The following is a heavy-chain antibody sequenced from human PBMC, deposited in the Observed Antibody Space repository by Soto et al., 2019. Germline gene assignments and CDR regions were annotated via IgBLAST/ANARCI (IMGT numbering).Heavy chain of an antibody. CDR2: INPNSGGT. CDR1: GYTFTGCY. V-gene: IGHV1-2*04. J-gene: IGHJ6*02. D-gene: IGHD2-8*01. CDR3: ARSLYCTNGVCYTWSYYGMDV. Sequence: ASVKVSCKASGYTFTGCYMRWVRQAPGQGLEWMGWINPNSGGTNYAQKFQGWVTMTRDTSISTAYMELSRLRSDDTAVYYCARSLYCTNGVCYTWSYYGMDVWGQGTTVTVSS.